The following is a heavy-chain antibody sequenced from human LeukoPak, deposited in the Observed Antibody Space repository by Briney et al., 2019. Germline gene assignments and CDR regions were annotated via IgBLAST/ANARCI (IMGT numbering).Heavy chain of an antibody. CDR1: GFTFSSYS. Sequence: GGSLRLSCAASGFTFSSYSMSWVRQAPGKGLEWVSAISGSGGSTYYADSVKGRFTISRDNSKNTLYLQMNSLRAEDTAVYYCAKDWWYRPAAGSLDVWGQGTTVTVSS. J-gene: IGHJ6*02. CDR2: ISGSGGST. CDR3: AKDWWYRPAAGSLDV. D-gene: IGHD2-2*01. V-gene: IGHV3-23*01.